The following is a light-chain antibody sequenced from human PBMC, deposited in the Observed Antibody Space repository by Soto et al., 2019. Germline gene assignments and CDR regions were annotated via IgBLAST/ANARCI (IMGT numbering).Light chain of an antibody. CDR2: AAS. V-gene: IGKV1-39*01. J-gene: IGKJ5*01. CDR1: QSISSY. CDR3: QQSYSIPIT. Sequence: DIQMTQSPSSLSASVVDRVTITGRASQSISSYLNWYQQKPGKAPKLLIYAASSLQSGVPSRFSGSGSGTDFTLTISSLQPEDFATYYCQQSYSIPITFGQGTRLEIK.